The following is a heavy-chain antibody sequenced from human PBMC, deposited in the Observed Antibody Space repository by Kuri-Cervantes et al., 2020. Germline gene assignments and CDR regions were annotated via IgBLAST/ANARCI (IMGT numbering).Heavy chain of an antibody. CDR3: TRGTYCGSTSCYYYYYYMDV. Sequence: GEALNIFYAASGFTGSSNYMSWVRQAPGKGLEWVSVIYSCGSTYYADSVKSRFTITRDNSKNTLYIQMNRLRAEDTAVYYCTRGTYCGSTSCYYYYYYMDVWGTGTTVTVSS. J-gene: IGHJ6*03. CDR2: IYSCGST. D-gene: IGHD2-2*01. V-gene: IGHV3-66*03. CDR1: GFTGSSNY.